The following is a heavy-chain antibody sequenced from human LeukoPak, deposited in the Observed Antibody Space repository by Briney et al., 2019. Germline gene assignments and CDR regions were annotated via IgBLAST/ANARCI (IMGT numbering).Heavy chain of an antibody. J-gene: IGHJ4*02. CDR3: ARHLAAPRGGSYRPPTDY. CDR1: GGSISSGDYY. D-gene: IGHD1-26*01. CDR2: IYYSGST. V-gene: IGHV4-30-4*08. Sequence: SQTLSLTCTVSGGSISSGDYYWSWIRQPPGKGLEWIGYIYYSGSTYYNPSLKSRVTISVDTSKNQFSLKLSSVTAADTAVYYCARHLAAPRGGSYRPPTDYWGQGTLVTVSS.